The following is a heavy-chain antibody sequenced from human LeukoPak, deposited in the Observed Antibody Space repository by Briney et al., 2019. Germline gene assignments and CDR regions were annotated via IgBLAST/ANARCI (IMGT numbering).Heavy chain of an antibody. CDR1: GGSFSGYY. CDR3: ARASDNDDYSLDYFYYMDV. J-gene: IGHJ6*03. Sequence: SETLSLTCAVYGGSFSGYYWGWIRQTPGKGLEWIGLINHGGSTNYNPSLKSRVTMSVDTSKNQFSLNLASVTAADTAVYYCARASDNDDYSLDYFYYMDVWGEGTTVTVSS. CDR2: INHGGST. D-gene: IGHD4-17*01. V-gene: IGHV4-34*01.